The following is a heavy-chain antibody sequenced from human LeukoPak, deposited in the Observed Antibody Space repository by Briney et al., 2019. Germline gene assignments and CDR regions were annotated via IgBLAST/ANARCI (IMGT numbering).Heavy chain of an antibody. CDR1: KFTFSNYA. J-gene: IGHJ4*02. CDR2: ISSSGGSI. V-gene: IGHV3-23*01. Sequence: GGSLRLSCAASKFTFSNYALTWVRQAPGKGLEWVSTISSSGGSIFYSDSVKGGFTISRDNSKNTVYLQMNSLRAEDTAIYYCAKDYSGSWYYFDYWGQGTLVTVSS. D-gene: IGHD6-13*01. CDR3: AKDYSGSWYYFDY.